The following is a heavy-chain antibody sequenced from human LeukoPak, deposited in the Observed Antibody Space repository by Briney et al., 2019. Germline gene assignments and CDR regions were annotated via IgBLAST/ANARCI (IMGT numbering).Heavy chain of an antibody. V-gene: IGHV5-51*01. J-gene: IGHJ4*02. CDR2: IYPGDSDT. D-gene: IGHD1-26*01. CDR3: ARRMGATISAYYFDY. CDR1: GYSFTSYW. Sequence: GESLKISCKGSGYSFTSYWIGWVRQMPGKGLEWMGIIYPGDSDTRYSPSFQGQVTISADKSISTPYLQWSSLKASDTAMYYCARRMGATISAYYFDYWGQGTLVTVSS.